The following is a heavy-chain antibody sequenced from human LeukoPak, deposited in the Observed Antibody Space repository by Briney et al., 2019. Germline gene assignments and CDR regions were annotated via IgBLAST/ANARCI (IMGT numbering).Heavy chain of an antibody. V-gene: IGHV3-53*04. CDR1: GLTVSSSY. CDR3: ARVRPWVFDY. Sequence: GGSRRLSCAASGLTVSSSYMSWVRQAPGKGLEWVSIIYIGDNPHYADSVKGRFTISRHNSKNTLYLQMNNLRAEDTAVYYCARVRPWVFDYWGQGTLVTVSS. J-gene: IGHJ4*02. CDR2: IYIGDNP.